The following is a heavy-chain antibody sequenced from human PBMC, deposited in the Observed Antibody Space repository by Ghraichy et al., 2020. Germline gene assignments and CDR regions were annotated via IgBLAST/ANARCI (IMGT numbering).Heavy chain of an antibody. CDR3: ARHRYSSSWYNWFDP. CDR1: GGSISSSSYY. V-gene: IGHV4-39*01. CDR2: IYYSGST. D-gene: IGHD6-13*01. Sequence: SQTLSLTCTVSGGSISSSSYYWGWIRQPPGKGLEWIGSIYYSGSTYYNPSLKSRVTISVDTSKNQFSLKLSSVTAADTAVYYCARHRYSSSWYNWFDPWGQGTLVTVSS. J-gene: IGHJ5*02.